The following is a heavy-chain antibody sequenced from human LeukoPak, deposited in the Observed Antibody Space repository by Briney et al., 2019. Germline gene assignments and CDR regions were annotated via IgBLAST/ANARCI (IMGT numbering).Heavy chain of an antibody. CDR2: ISYDGSNK. CDR3: AKDTYRYSGSSSADY. CDR1: GFTFSSYG. J-gene: IGHJ4*02. D-gene: IGHD1-26*01. Sequence: GGSLRLSCAASGFTFSSYGMHWVRQAPGKGLEWVAVISYDGSNKYYADSVKGRFTISRDNAKNTLYLQMNSLRAEDTAVYYCAKDTYRYSGSSSADYWGQGTLVTVSS. V-gene: IGHV3-30*18.